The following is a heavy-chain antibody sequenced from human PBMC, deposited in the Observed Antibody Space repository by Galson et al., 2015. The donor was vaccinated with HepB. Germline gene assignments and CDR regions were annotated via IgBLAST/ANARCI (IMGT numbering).Heavy chain of an antibody. V-gene: IGHV3-30*18. J-gene: IGHJ4*02. CDR1: GFTFSSYG. CDR3: AKDPQWELTPKAGGGYFDY. Sequence: SLRLSCAASGFTFSSYGMHWVRQAPGKGLEWVAVISYDGSNKYYADSVKGRFTISRDNSKNTLYLQMNSLRAEDTAVYYCAKDPQWELTPKAGGGYFDYWGQGTLVTVSS. CDR2: ISYDGSNK. D-gene: IGHD1-26*01.